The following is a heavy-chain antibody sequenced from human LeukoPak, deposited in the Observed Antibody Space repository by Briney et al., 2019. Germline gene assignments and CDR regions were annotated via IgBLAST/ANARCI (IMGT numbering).Heavy chain of an antibody. CDR1: GFTFSSYA. J-gene: IGHJ4*02. Sequence: GSLRLSCAASGFTFSSYAMHWVRQAPGKGLEWVAVISYDGSNKYYADSVKGRFTISRDNSKNTLYLQMNSLRAEDTAVYYCARDRSGSDPFDYWGQGTLVTASS. D-gene: IGHD3-10*01. CDR3: ARDRSGSDPFDY. V-gene: IGHV3-30*04. CDR2: ISYDGSNK.